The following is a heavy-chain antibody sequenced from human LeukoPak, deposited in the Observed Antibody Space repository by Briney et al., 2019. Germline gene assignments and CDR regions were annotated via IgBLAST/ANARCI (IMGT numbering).Heavy chain of an antibody. CDR3: ARDRQDCSSINCYFDY. CDR2: IYSGSSYI. D-gene: IGHD2-2*01. J-gene: IGHJ4*02. V-gene: IGHV3-21*01. Sequence: GGSLTLSCEGSGFTFSSYSMNWVRQAPGKGLEGVASIYSGSSYIYYADSVKGRFTISRDNAKNSLYLQMNSLRAEDTAVYYCARDRQDCSSINCYFDYWGQGTLVTVSS. CDR1: GFTFSSYS.